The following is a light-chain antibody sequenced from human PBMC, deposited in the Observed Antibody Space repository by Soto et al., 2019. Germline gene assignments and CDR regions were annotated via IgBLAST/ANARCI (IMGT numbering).Light chain of an antibody. CDR3: QQYNNWPYT. CDR2: GVS. V-gene: IGKV3-15*01. Sequence: EIVMTQSPDTLSVSPGERATLSCRASQSVSSNLAWYQQKPGQAPRLLIYGVSTRATGIPARFSGSGSGTEFTLPISSLQSEDFAVYHCQQYNNWPYTFGQRTKLEIK. J-gene: IGKJ2*01. CDR1: QSVSSN.